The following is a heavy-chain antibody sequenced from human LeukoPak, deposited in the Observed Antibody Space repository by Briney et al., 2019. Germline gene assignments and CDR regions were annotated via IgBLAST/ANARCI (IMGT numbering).Heavy chain of an antibody. V-gene: IGHV3-48*02. CDR2: ISRSSSTI. CDR1: GFTLSTCS. Sequence: PGGSLRLSCAASGFTLSTCSMNWVRQAPGKGLEWVSYISRSSSTIYYADSVKGRFTISRDNAKNSLSLQTNSLRDEDTAVYYCARGRYYFDSWGQGTLVTVSS. CDR3: ARGRYYFDS. J-gene: IGHJ4*02.